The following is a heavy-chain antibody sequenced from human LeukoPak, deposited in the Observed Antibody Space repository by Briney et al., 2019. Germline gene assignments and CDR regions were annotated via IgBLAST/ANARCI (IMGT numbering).Heavy chain of an antibody. V-gene: IGHV4-31*03. J-gene: IGHJ5*02. Sequence: SETLSLTCTVSGGSISSGGYYWSWIRQHPGKGLEWIGYIYYSGSTYYNPSLKSRVTISVDTSKNQFSLKLSSVTAADTAVYYCARGRDGYIYNWFDPWGQGTLVTVSS. CDR3: ARGRDGYIYNWFDP. D-gene: IGHD5-24*01. CDR1: GGSISSGGYY. CDR2: IYYSGST.